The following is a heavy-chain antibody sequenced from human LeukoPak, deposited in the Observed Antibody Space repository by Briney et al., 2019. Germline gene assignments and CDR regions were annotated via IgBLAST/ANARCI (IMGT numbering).Heavy chain of an antibody. J-gene: IGHJ4*02. CDR3: ARDFGRWFIDY. CDR1: GFTFSSYA. D-gene: IGHD4-23*01. V-gene: IGHV3-23*01. Sequence: GGSLRLSCAASGFTFSSYAMSWVRQAPGKGLEWVSGISGSGGSTYYADSVKGRFTISRDNSKNTLYMQMNSLRAEDTAVYYCARDFGRWFIDYWGQGTLVTVSS. CDR2: ISGSGGST.